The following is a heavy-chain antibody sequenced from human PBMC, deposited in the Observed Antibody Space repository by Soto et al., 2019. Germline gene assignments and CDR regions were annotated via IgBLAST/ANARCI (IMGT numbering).Heavy chain of an antibody. CDR3: ARQGITMVVVVTVLFDY. D-gene: IGHD3-22*01. CDR2: IYYSGST. V-gene: IGHV4-39*01. J-gene: IGHJ4*02. Sequence: PSETLSLTCVVSGGSLSSYYWGWIRQPPGRGLEWIGSIYYSGSTYYNPSLKSRVTISVDTSKNQFSLKLSSVTAADTAVYYCARQGITMVVVVTVLFDYWGQGTLVTVSS. CDR1: GGSLSSYY.